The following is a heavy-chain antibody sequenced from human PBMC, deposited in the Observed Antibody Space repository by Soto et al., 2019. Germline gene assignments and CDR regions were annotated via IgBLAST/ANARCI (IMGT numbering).Heavy chain of an antibody. Sequence: AASVKVSCKASGYTFTSYGISWVRQAPGQGLEWMGWISAYNGNTNYAQKLQGRVTMTTDTSTSTAYMELRSLRSDDTAVYYCARVGEYSSSFFWFDPWGQGTLVTAPQ. J-gene: IGHJ5*02. CDR2: ISAYNGNT. V-gene: IGHV1-18*04. CDR1: GYTFTSYG. CDR3: ARVGEYSSSFFWFDP. D-gene: IGHD6-6*01.